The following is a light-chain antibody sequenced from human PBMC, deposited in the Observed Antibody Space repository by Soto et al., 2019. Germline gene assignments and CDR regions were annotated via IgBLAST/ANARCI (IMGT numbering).Light chain of an antibody. J-gene: IGKJ2*01. CDR2: GAS. CDR1: QSVSSSY. CDR3: QQYGGSLPYT. Sequence: EIVLTQSPGTLSLSPGERATLYCRASQSVSSSYLAWYQQKPGQAPRLLIYGASSRATAIPDRFSGSGSGTDFTLTISRVEHEDFAVYYCQQYGGSLPYTFGQGTKLEIK. V-gene: IGKV3-20*01.